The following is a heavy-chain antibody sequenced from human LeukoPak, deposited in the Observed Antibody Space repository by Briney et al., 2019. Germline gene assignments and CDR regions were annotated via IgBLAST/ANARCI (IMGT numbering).Heavy chain of an antibody. Sequence: GGSLRLSCAASGFTFSSYGMHWVRQAPGKGLEWVAFIRYDGSNKYYADSVKGRFTISRDNSKNTLYLQMNSLRAEDTAVYYCVRGSLASGVVVYYYYYLDVWGKGTTVTVSS. CDR2: IRYDGSNK. D-gene: IGHD3-3*01. J-gene: IGHJ6*03. CDR3: VRGSLASGVVVYYYYYLDV. V-gene: IGHV3-30*02. CDR1: GFTFSSYG.